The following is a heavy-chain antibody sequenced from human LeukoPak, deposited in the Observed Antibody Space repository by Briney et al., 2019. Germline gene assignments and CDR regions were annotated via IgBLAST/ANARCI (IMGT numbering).Heavy chain of an antibody. Sequence: SETLSLTCTVSGGSVSSSDSYWSWVRQPPGKGLEWIGSICLSRTTYYNPSLKSRVTLSIDTSKNHFSLKVASVTAADTAVYYCARHSEGYYDILTGYYAPFDYWGQGTLVTVSS. CDR3: ARHSEGYYDILTGYYAPFDY. J-gene: IGHJ4*02. CDR1: GGSVSSSDSY. CDR2: ICLSRTT. D-gene: IGHD3-9*01. V-gene: IGHV4-39*01.